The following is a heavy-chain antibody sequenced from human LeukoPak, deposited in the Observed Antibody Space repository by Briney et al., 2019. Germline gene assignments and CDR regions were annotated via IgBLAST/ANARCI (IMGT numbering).Heavy chain of an antibody. Sequence: SETLSLTCTVSGVSINNYYWSWIRQPAGKGLEWIGRIYTSGSTNYNPSLKSRVTVSVDTSKNQFSLRLSSVTAADTAVYYCARDRYSGYAWFDPWGQGTLVTVSS. CDR2: IYTSGST. D-gene: IGHD5-12*01. CDR3: ARDRYSGYAWFDP. V-gene: IGHV4-4*07. J-gene: IGHJ5*02. CDR1: GVSINNYY.